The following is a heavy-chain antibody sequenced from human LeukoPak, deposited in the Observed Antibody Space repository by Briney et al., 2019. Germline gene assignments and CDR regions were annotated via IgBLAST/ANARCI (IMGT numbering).Heavy chain of an antibody. CDR3: ARGQGRIAAAGTLDY. Sequence: TSETLSLTCTVSGGSISSYYWSWIRQPPGKGLEWIGYIYYSGSTNYNPSLKSRVTISVDTSKNQFSLKLSSVTAADTAVYYCARGQGRIAAAGTLDYWGQGTLVTVSS. V-gene: IGHV4-59*01. CDR1: GGSISSYY. J-gene: IGHJ4*02. D-gene: IGHD6-13*01. CDR2: IYYSGST.